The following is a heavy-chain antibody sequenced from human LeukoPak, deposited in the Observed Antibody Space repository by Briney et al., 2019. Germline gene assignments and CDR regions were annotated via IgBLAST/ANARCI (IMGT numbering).Heavy chain of an antibody. Sequence: GGSLRLSCAASGFTFSKAWMTWVRQAPGKGLEWVAVISYDGSNKYYADSVKGRFTISRDNSKNTLYLQMNSLRAEDTAVYYCAREYGDYGDDYYYYYGMDVWGQGTTVTVSS. J-gene: IGHJ6*02. CDR3: AREYGDYGDDYYYYYGMDV. D-gene: IGHD4-17*01. V-gene: IGHV3-30-3*01. CDR1: GFTFSKAW. CDR2: ISYDGSNK.